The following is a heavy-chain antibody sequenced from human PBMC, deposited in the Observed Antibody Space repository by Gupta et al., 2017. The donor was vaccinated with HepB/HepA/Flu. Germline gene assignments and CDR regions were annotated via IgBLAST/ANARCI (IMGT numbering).Heavy chain of an antibody. V-gene: IGHV3-23*01. D-gene: IGHD3-3*01. CDR1: GLTFSTYA. CDR3: ANWRRSQSEFEF. J-gene: IGHJ4*02. Sequence: EVQLLESGGGLVQPGGSLRLSCAASGLTFSTYAMGWVRQAPGKGLEWVSNIRANGEGTEYADSVKGRFTVTRDNSKSILYMQMNSLRADDTATYFCANWRRSQSEFEFWGQGSLVIVSS. CDR2: IRANGEGT.